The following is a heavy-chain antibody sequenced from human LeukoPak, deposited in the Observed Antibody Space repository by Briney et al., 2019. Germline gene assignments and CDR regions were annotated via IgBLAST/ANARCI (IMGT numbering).Heavy chain of an antibody. CDR2: INTDGRTT. CDR3: ARAGASGWYAAGWFDP. V-gene: IGHV3-74*01. Sequence: GGSLRLSCAASGFPFNNYLMYWVRQAPGKGLVWVSSINTDGRTTRYAASVQGRFTISRDNAKNTLYLQMDSLSGGDTAVYYCARAGASGWYAAGWFDPWGQGSLVTVSS. J-gene: IGHJ5*02. D-gene: IGHD6-19*01. CDR1: GFPFNNYL.